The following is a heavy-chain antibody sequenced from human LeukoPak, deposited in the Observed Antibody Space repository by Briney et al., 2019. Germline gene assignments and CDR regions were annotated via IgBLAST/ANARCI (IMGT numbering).Heavy chain of an antibody. Sequence: ASVKVSCKASGYTFTSYYMHWVRQAPGQGLEWMGIINPSGGSTSYAQKFQGRVTMTRDMSTSTVYMELSSLRSEDTAVYYCARERLYDSSGGGWFDPWGQGTLVTDSS. CDR3: ARERLYDSSGGGWFDP. J-gene: IGHJ5*02. CDR1: GYTFTSYY. V-gene: IGHV1-46*01. D-gene: IGHD3-22*01. CDR2: INPSGGST.